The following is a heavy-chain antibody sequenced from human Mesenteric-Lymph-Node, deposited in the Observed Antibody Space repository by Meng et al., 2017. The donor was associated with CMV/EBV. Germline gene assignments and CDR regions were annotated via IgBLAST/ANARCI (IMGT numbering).Heavy chain of an antibody. CDR1: GGTFSSYA. V-gene: IGHV1-69*06. J-gene: IGHJ6*02. CDR2: IIPIFGTA. CDR3: ASSVLIAARPLNYYYYGTDV. Sequence: SVKVSCKASGGTFSSYAISWARQAPGQGLEWMGGIIPIFGTANYAQKFQGRVTITADKSTSTAYMELSSLRSEDTAVYYCASSVLIAARPLNYYYYGTDVWGQGTTVTVSS. D-gene: IGHD6-6*01.